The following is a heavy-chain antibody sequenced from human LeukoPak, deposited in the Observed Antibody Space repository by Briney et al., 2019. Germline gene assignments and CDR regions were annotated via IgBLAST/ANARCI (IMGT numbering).Heavy chain of an antibody. D-gene: IGHD2-2*01. V-gene: IGHV4-38-2*01. J-gene: IGHJ4*02. Sequence: EXLFLTCAVSGYSISSGYYWGWIRQPPGKGLEWIGSIYHSGSTYYNPSLKSRVTISVDTSKNQFSLKLSSVTAADTAVYYCARHIYCSSTSCYFEYYFDYWGQGTLVTVSS. CDR1: GYSISSGYY. CDR3: ARHIYCSSTSCYFEYYFDY. CDR2: IYHSGST.